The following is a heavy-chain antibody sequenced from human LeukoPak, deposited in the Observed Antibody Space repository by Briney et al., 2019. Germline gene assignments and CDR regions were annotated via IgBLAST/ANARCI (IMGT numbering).Heavy chain of an antibody. CDR3: ARSKSYSSGWTDFDY. CDR2: IGTAGNT. CDR1: GFTFSSHD. D-gene: IGHD6-19*01. Sequence: GGSLRLSCAASGFTFSSHDMHWVRQPTGKGLEWVSVIGTAGNTYYADSVKGRFTISRENAKNSLYLQMDNLRAGDTAVYYCARSKSYSSGWTDFDYWGQGTLVTVSS. J-gene: IGHJ4*02. V-gene: IGHV3-13*01.